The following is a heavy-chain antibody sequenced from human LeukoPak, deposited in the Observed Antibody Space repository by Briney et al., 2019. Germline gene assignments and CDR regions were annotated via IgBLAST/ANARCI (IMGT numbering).Heavy chain of an antibody. CDR2: ISRSGAST. CDR1: GYTFTSYY. Sequence: GASVKVSCKASGYTFTSYYVHWVRQAPGQGLEWMGIISRSGASTSYAQKFQGRVTMTRDMSTSTVYMELSSLISEDTAVYYCARGSSRGPRDAFDFWGQGTMVTLSS. CDR3: ARGSSRGPRDAFDF. D-gene: IGHD2-15*01. J-gene: IGHJ3*01. V-gene: IGHV1-46*01.